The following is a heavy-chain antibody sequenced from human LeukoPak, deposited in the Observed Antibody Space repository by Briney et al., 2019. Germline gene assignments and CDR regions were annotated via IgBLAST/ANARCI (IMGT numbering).Heavy chain of an antibody. Sequence: GGSLRLSCAASGFTLSSYGMHWVRQAPGKGLEWVAVISYDGNNKYYADSVKGRFTISRDNSKNTLYLQMNSLKPEDTAVYYCASPRVIYDILTGFDYWGQGTLVTVSS. V-gene: IGHV3-30*03. J-gene: IGHJ4*02. D-gene: IGHD3-9*01. CDR3: ASPRVIYDILTGFDY. CDR1: GFTLSSYG. CDR2: ISYDGNNK.